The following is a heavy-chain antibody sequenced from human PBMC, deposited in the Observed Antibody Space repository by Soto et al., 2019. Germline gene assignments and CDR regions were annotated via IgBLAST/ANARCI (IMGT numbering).Heavy chain of an antibody. Sequence: ASVMVSCKASGYTFSGFYMHWVRQAPGQGLEWVGWINPNSGGTKSAEKFQGRVTMTRDTSISTAYMELSRLTSDDTAVYYCASAAVTGTAGLDFWGPGTQVTVSS. V-gene: IGHV1-2*02. D-gene: IGHD6-19*01. CDR2: INPNSGGT. CDR1: GYTFSGFY. J-gene: IGHJ4*02. CDR3: ASAAVTGTAGLDF.